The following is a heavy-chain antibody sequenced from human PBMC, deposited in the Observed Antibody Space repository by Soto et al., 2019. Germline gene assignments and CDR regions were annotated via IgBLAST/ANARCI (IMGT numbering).Heavy chain of an antibody. Sequence: QVQLVESGGGVVQPGRSLRLSCAASGFTFSSYAMHWVRQAPGKGLEWVAVISYDGSNRYYADSVKGRFTISRDNSKNPLHLQMSSPRAEDTAVYYWARISLADGDYPYNGFDPRGQGPLVTVSS. CDR2: ISYDGSNR. J-gene: IGHJ5*02. V-gene: IGHV3-30-3*01. CDR1: GFTFSSYA. D-gene: IGHD4-17*01. CDR3: ARISLADGDYPYNGFDP.